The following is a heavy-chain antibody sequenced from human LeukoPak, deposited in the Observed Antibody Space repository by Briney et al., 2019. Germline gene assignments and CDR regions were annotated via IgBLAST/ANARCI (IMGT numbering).Heavy chain of an antibody. CDR1: GYTFTTYD. CDR2: MNPNSGNT. D-gene: IGHD3-22*01. Sequence: ASVKVSCKASGYTFTTYDINWVRQATGQGLEWMGWMNPNSGNTGYAQKFQGRVTITRNTSISTAYMELSSLRSEDTAVYYCARTRGWRWLFPLDYWGQGTLVTVSS. J-gene: IGHJ4*02. CDR3: ARTRGWRWLFPLDY. V-gene: IGHV1-8*01.